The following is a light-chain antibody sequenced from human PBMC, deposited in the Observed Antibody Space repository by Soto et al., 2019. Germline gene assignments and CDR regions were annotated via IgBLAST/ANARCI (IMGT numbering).Light chain of an antibody. Sequence: NVLTQSPATQSVSPGERATLSCSASQSVSDNLAWYQQKPGQAPRLLIYDASNRATGIPARFSGSGSGTDFTLTISSLELEDFAVYYCQQRSNWPRTFGQGTKVDIK. CDR1: QSVSDN. CDR3: QQRSNWPRT. J-gene: IGKJ1*01. V-gene: IGKV3-11*01. CDR2: DAS.